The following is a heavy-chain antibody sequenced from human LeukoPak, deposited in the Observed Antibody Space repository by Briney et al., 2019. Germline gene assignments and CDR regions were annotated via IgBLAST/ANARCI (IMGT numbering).Heavy chain of an antibody. J-gene: IGHJ3*02. CDR1: GGSISDYY. Sequence: SETLSLTCTVSGGSISDYYYNWIRQPPGKGLEWIAYFYYRGTTNYHPSLKSRVTISVDTSKNQFSLKLSSVTAADTAVYYCATSVEPPHAFDIWGQGTLVTVSS. V-gene: IGHV4-59*01. D-gene: IGHD1-14*01. CDR3: ATSVEPPHAFDI. CDR2: FYYRGTT.